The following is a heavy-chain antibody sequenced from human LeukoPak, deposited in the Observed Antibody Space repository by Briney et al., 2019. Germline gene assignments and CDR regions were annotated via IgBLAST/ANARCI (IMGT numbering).Heavy chain of an antibody. CDR2: IYTSGST. CDR3: ARISYFRAAAPVPLDY. D-gene: IGHD6-13*01. J-gene: IGHJ4*02. CDR1: GGSISSYY. V-gene: IGHV4-4*07. Sequence: PSETLSLTCTVSGGSISSYYWSWIRQPAGKGLEWIGRIYTSGSTNYNPSLKSRVTMSVDTSKNQFSLKLSSVTAADTAVYYCARISYFRAAAPVPLDYWGQGTLVTVSS.